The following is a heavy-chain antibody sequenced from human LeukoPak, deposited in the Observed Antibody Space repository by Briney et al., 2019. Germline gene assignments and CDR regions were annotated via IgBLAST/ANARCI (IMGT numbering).Heavy chain of an antibody. V-gene: IGHV4-59*01. J-gene: IGHJ4*02. Sequence: KPSETLSLTCTVSGGSISSYYWSWIRQPPGKGLEWIGYIFYSGSTNYNPSLKSRVTISIDTSKSQFSLKLTSVTAADTAVYYCAGDSPGFDYWGQGTLVAVSS. CDR3: AGDSPGFDY. CDR1: GGSISSYY. CDR2: IFYSGST.